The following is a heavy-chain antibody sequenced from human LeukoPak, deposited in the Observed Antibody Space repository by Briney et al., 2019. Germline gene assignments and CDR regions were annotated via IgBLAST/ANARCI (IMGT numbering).Heavy chain of an antibody. CDR1: GFTFSSYW. V-gene: IGHV3-7*03. CDR2: IKQDGSEK. J-gene: IGHJ4*02. Sequence: PGGSLRLSCAASGFTFSSYWMNWVRRAPGKGLEWVANIKQDGSEKYYVDSVKGRFTISRDNSKNSLYLQMNSLRAEDTAVYYCAREMSPYGDYGDWGQGTLVTVSS. CDR3: AREMSPYGDYGD. D-gene: IGHD4-17*01.